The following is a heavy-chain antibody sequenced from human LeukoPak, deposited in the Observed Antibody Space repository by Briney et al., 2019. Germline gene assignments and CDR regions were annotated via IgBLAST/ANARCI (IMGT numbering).Heavy chain of an antibody. CDR3: AREYDILTGYPHQFDY. CDR2: ISSSSSYI. D-gene: IGHD3-9*01. V-gene: IGHV3-21*01. CDR1: GFTFSSYS. J-gene: IGHJ4*02. Sequence: PGGSLRLSCAASGFTFSSYSMNWVRQAPGKGLEWVSSISSSSSYIYYADSVKGRFTISRDNAKNSLYLQMNSLRAEDTAVYYCAREYDILTGYPHQFDYWGQGTLVTVSS.